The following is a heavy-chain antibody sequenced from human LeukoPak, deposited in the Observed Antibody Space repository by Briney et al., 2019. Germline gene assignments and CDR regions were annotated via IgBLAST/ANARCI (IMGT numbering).Heavy chain of an antibody. CDR2: ISYDGSNK. J-gene: IGHJ5*02. V-gene: IGHV3-30*03. CDR1: GFTFSSYG. D-gene: IGHD5-12*01. CDR3: ARERRMVATRGFDP. Sequence: GRSLRLSCAASGFTFSSYGMHWVRQAPGKGLEWVAVISYDGSNKYYADSVKGRFTISRDNSKNTLYLQMNSLRAEDTAVYYCARERRMVATRGFDPWGQGTLVTVSS.